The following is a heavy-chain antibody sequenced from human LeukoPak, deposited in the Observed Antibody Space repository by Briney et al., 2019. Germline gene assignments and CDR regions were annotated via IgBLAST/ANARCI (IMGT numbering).Heavy chain of an antibody. CDR3: AVEGVSETFFSRSNP. J-gene: IGHJ5*02. Sequence: SETLSLTCPLPGGSISSQYWSWIRQPPGKGLEWIGYISYSGSTNYNPSLKSRVTISVETSKNQFSLTLSSVTAADTAVYYCAVEGVSETFFSRSNPWGQGTLVTVSS. CDR2: ISYSGST. CDR1: GGSISSQY. V-gene: IGHV4-59*11. D-gene: IGHD1-26*01.